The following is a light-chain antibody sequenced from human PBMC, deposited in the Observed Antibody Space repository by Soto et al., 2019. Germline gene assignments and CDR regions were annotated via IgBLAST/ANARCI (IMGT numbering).Light chain of an antibody. J-gene: IGKJ1*01. CDR3: QQYNNWPQT. V-gene: IGKV3-15*01. Sequence: EILMTQAPATLSVSPGERAILSCMASQNIGTNLCWYQQKPGQAPRLLLYGASTRATGIPDRFSGSGSGTEFTLTISRLQSEDLAVYYCQQYNNWPQTFGQGTKVDIK. CDR1: QNIGTN. CDR2: GAS.